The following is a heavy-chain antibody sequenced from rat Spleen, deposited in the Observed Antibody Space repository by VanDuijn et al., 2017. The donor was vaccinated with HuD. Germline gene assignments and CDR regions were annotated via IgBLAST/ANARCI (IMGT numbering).Heavy chain of an antibody. Sequence: EVQLVESGGGLVQPGRSLKLSCAASGFTFSDYYMAWVRQAPKKGLEWVASISYEGSSTYYGDSVKGRFTISRDNAKSTLYLQMTSLRSEDTATYYCARQDYGGYWFAYWGQGTLVTVSS. CDR1: GFTFSDYY. V-gene: IGHV5-22*01. CDR2: ISYEGSST. CDR3: ARQDYGGYWFAY. D-gene: IGHD1-11*01. J-gene: IGHJ3*01.